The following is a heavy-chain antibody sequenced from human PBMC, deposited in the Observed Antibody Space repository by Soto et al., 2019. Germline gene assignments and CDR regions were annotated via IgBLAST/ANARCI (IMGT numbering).Heavy chain of an antibody. D-gene: IGHD7-27*01. J-gene: IGHJ4*02. CDR3: ARQDKLTGRDY. V-gene: IGHV4-39*01. Sequence: SETLSLTCTVSGGSISSSSYYWGWIRQPPGKGLEWIGSIYYSGRTYYNPSLKSRVTISVDTSKNQFSLKLSSVTAADTAVYYCARQDKLTGRDYWGQGTLVTVSS. CDR2: IYYSGRT. CDR1: GGSISSSSYY.